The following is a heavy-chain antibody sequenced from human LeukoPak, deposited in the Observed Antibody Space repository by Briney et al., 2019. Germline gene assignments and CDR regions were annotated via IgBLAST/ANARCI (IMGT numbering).Heavy chain of an antibody. CDR1: GFTVSSNY. D-gene: IGHD3-10*01. CDR2: LYSDGST. Sequence: GGSLRLSCAASGFTVSSNYMSWVRQTPGKGLEWVSVLYSDGSTNYADSVKGRFIISRDNSKNTLYLQMNSLRVEDTAVYYCAREIGRGRISPYFDYWGQGTLDTVSS. V-gene: IGHV3-66*01. CDR3: AREIGRGRISPYFDY. J-gene: IGHJ4*02.